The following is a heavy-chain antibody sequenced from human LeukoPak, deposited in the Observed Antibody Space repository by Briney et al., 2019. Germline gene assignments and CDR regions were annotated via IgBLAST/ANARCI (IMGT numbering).Heavy chain of an antibody. J-gene: IGHJ6*03. CDR2: IYTGGTI. D-gene: IGHD5-24*01. V-gene: IGHV4-4*08. CDR3: VRTIRERWLQLRRGPKGDFYSYYMDV. CDR1: GGSISDYY. Sequence: SETLSLTCTVSGGSISDYYWSWIRQSPGHGVDWIGSIYTGGTINYNPALKSRVTISVDTSKNQFSLNLSSVTAADTAVYYCVRTIRERWLQLRRGPKGDFYSYYMDVWGRGTTVTVSS.